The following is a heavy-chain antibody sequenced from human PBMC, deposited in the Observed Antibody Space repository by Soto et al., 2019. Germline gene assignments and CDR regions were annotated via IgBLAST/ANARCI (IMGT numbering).Heavy chain of an antibody. CDR2: TYGSGDST. J-gene: IGHJ4*02. CDR1: VFPLATYT. D-gene: IGHD5-12*01. CDR3: AKDARPDGYWDFDY. V-gene: IGHV3-23*01. Sequence: GGSLRLSCAASVFPLATYTMNWVRQAPGKGLEWVSGTYGSGDSTFYADSVKGRFTISRDNSKNTLYLQMNSLRAEDTAVYYCAKDARPDGYWDFDYWGQGTLVTVSS.